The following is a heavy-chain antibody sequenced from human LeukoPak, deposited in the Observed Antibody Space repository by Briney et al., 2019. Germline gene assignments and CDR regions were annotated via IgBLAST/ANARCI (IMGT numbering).Heavy chain of an antibody. CDR1: GGSISSSSYY. Sequence: PSETLSLTCTVSGGSISSSSYYWGWIRQPPGKGLEWIGSIYYSGSTYYNPSLKSRVTISVDTSKNQFSLKLGSVTAADTAVYYCARTPGKHYGSGSYDYWGQGTLVTVSS. V-gene: IGHV4-39*07. D-gene: IGHD3-10*01. J-gene: IGHJ4*02. CDR2: IYYSGST. CDR3: ARTPGKHYGSGSYDY.